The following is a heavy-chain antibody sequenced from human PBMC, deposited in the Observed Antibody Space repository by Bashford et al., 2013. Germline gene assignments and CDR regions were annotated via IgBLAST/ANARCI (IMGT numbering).Heavy chain of an antibody. Sequence: VRQAPGKGLEWVSSISTSSSFIYYADSVRGRFTISRDNAKNSLYLQMNSLRVEDTAVYFCGKDRAKIWGDGMDVWGLGTTVTVSS. CDR3: GKDRAKIWGDGMDV. V-gene: IGHV3-21*06. J-gene: IGHJ6*02. CDR2: ISTSSSFI. D-gene: IGHD3-16*01.